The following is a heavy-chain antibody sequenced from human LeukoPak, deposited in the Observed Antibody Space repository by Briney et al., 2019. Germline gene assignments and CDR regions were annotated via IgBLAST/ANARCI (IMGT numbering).Heavy chain of an antibody. V-gene: IGHV4-39*07. Sequence: SETLSLTCTVSGGSLITSSYYWGWIRQPPGKGLEWIGSIYYSGSTYYYPSLKSRVTISVDTSKNQFSLKLSSVTAADTAVYYCARGARAGYNLEPFDYWGQGTLVTVSS. J-gene: IGHJ4*02. CDR2: IYYSGST. CDR1: GGSLITSSYY. D-gene: IGHD5-24*01. CDR3: ARGARAGYNLEPFDY.